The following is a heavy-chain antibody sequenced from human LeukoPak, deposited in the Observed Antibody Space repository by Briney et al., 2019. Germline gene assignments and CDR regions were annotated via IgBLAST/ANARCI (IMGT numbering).Heavy chain of an antibody. CDR1: GYTFTGYY. CDR2: INPNSGGT. V-gene: IGHV1-2*02. J-gene: IGHJ4*02. D-gene: IGHD3-10*01. Sequence: ASVKVSCKASGYTFTGYYILWVRRAPRQGLEWMGWINPNSGGTYYAQSFQGRVTMTRDTSISTAYMELSRLRSDDTAVYYCARAALGVWFGEPLGGPTEYWGQGTLVTVSS. CDR3: ARAALGVWFGEPLGGPTEY.